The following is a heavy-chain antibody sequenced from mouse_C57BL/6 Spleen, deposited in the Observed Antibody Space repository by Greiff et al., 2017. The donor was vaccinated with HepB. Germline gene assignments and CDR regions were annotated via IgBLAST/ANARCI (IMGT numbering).Heavy chain of an antibody. CDR2: IDPSDSET. V-gene: IGHV1-52*01. Sequence: QVQLQQPGAELVRPGSSVKLSCKASGYTFTSYWMHWVKQRPIQGLEWIGNIDPSDSETHYNQKFKDKATLTVDKSSSTAYMQLSSLTSEDSAVYYCARSRDSSGYGAMDYWGQGTSVTVSS. CDR3: ARSRDSSGYGAMDY. CDR1: GYTFTSYW. J-gene: IGHJ4*01. D-gene: IGHD3-2*02.